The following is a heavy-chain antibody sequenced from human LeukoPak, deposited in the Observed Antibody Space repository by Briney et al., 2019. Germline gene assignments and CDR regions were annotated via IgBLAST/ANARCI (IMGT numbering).Heavy chain of an antibody. D-gene: IGHD3-3*01. CDR1: EFTFSSYS. Sequence: PGGSLRLSCAASEFTFSSYSMNWVRQAPAKGLEWVSSITSSSSYIYYADSVKGRFTISRDNAKNSLYLQMNSLRAEDTAVYYCAREVERRATYYDFWSGYSPGLDYWGQGTLVTVSS. J-gene: IGHJ4*02. V-gene: IGHV3-21*01. CDR3: AREVERRATYYDFWSGYSPGLDY. CDR2: ITSSSSYI.